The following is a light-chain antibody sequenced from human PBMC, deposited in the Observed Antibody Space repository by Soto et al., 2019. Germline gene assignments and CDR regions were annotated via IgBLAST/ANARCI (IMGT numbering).Light chain of an antibody. V-gene: IGKV1-9*01. Sequence: DIQLTQSPSFLSASVGDRVTITCRASQGISSYLAWYQQKPGKAPKLLICAASTLQSGVPSRFSGSGSGTEFTLTISSLQPEDFATYYCQQLNSYPLFGPGTKVDIK. CDR3: QQLNSYPL. CDR2: AAS. CDR1: QGISSY. J-gene: IGKJ3*01.